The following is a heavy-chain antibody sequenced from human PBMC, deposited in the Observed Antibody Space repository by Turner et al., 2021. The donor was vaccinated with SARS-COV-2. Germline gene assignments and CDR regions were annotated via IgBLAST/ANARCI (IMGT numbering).Heavy chain of an antibody. CDR3: AIKLWYISGWYAVDP. Sequence: QVQLHQWGAGLLKPSETLSLTCAVYGGSFSGYYWSWIRQPPGKGLEWIGEINHSGSTNYNPSLKSRVTISVDTSKNQFSLKLSSVTAADTAVYYCAIKLWYISGWYAVDPWGQGTLVTVSS. V-gene: IGHV4-34*01. D-gene: IGHD6-19*01. J-gene: IGHJ5*02. CDR1: GGSFSGYY. CDR2: INHSGST.